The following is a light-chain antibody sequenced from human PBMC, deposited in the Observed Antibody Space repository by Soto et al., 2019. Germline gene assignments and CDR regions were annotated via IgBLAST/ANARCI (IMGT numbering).Light chain of an antibody. Sequence: EIVMTQSPATLSVSPGERATLSCRASQSVSSTLAWYQQKPGQAPRLLIYGASTRATGIPARFSGSGSGTDFTPTISSLQSEDFAVYYCQQYNNWPPYTFGQGTKLEIK. CDR2: GAS. V-gene: IGKV3-15*01. CDR1: QSVSST. CDR3: QQYNNWPPYT. J-gene: IGKJ2*01.